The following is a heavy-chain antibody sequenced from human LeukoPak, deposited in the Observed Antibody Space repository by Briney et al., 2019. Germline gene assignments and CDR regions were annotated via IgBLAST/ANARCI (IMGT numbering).Heavy chain of an antibody. CDR2: IYHSGRT. CDR1: GGSGGSIRSSNY. V-gene: IGHV4-4*02. Sequence: SGTLSLTCAVSGGSGGSIRSSNYWSWVRQPPGKGLEWIGEIYHSGRTNSNPSLKSRVTISVDKSKNQFSLRLNSVTAADTAVYYCARAGQGYCTSASCFLSLDYWGQGTLVTVSS. D-gene: IGHD2-2*01. J-gene: IGHJ4*02. CDR3: ARAGQGYCTSASCFLSLDY.